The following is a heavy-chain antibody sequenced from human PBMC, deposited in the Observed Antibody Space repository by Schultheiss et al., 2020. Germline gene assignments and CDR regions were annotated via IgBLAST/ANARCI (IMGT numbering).Heavy chain of an antibody. Sequence: GGSLRLSCAASGFTFDDYAMHWVRQAPGKGLEWVSGISWNSGSTYYADSVKGRFTISRDNSKNSLYLQMNSLRTEDTALYYCAKDISSGLRFFFDYWGQGTLVTVSS. V-gene: IGHV3-43*02. CDR3: AKDISSGLRFFFDY. CDR2: ISWNSGST. J-gene: IGHJ4*02. D-gene: IGHD5-12*01. CDR1: GFTFDDYA.